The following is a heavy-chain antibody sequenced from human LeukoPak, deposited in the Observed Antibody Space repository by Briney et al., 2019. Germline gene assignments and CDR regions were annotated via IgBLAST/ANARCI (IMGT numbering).Heavy chain of an antibody. J-gene: IGHJ4*02. CDR2: IYYSGST. CDR3: ARDLCSSTSCYERGFDY. D-gene: IGHD2-2*01. V-gene: IGHV4-59*01. Sequence: SETLSLTCTVSGGSISSYYWSWIRQPLGKGLEWIGYIYYSGSTNYNPSLKSRVTISVDTSKNQFSLKLSSVTAADTAVYYCARDLCSSTSCYERGFDYWGQGTLVTVSS. CDR1: GGSISSYY.